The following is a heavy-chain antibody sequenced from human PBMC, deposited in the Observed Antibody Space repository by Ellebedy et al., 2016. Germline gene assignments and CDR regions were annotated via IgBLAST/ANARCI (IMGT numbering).Heavy chain of an antibody. Sequence: GGSLRLSXVASGFNFLSYSMNWVRQAPGKGLEWVSSISSSSDYIYYADSVRGRFTISRDNARNSLFLQMNSLRVEDTAVYYCARVNSKHISHHYSYMDAWGKGTSVTVSS. CDR3: ARVNSKHISHHYSYMDA. CDR2: ISSSSDYI. V-gene: IGHV3-21*03. D-gene: IGHD2/OR15-2a*01. J-gene: IGHJ6*03. CDR1: GFNFLSYS.